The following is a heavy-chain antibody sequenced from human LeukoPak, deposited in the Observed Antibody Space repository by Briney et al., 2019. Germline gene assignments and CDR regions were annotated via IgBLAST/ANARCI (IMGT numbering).Heavy chain of an antibody. CDR1: GFTFSNYA. Sequence: PGGSLRLSCAASGFTFSNYAMIWVRQAPGKGLECVLTINGEMNFKYYADSVKGRFTISRDNSKNTLYLHMNSLRAEDTAVYYCAKGYDSSGYYYYNWFDPWGQGTLVTVSS. CDR3: AKGYDSSGYYYYNWFDP. D-gene: IGHD3-22*01. CDR2: INGEMNFK. J-gene: IGHJ5*02. V-gene: IGHV3-23*01.